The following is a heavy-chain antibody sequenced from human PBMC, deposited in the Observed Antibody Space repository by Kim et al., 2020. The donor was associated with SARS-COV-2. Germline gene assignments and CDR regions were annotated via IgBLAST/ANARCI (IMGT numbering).Heavy chain of an antibody. D-gene: IGHD3-22*01. CDR1: GGTFSSYA. CDR2: IIPIFGTA. CDR3: ARDPRSGYYTLNTYDAFDI. J-gene: IGHJ3*02. Sequence: SVKVSCKASGGTFSSYAISWVRQAPGQGLEWMGGIIPIFGTANYAQKFQGRVTITADESTSTAYMELSSLRSEDTAVYYCARDPRSGYYTLNTYDAFDIWGQGTMVTVSS. V-gene: IGHV1-69*13.